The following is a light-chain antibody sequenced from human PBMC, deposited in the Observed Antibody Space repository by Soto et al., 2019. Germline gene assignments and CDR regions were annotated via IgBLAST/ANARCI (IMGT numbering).Light chain of an antibody. J-gene: IGLJ2*01. CDR3: SSYPSSSTLV. CDR2: EVS. Sequence: QSALTQPASVSGSPGQSITISCTGTNRDVGGYNNVSWHQQHPDKAPKLMIYEVSNRPSGVSNRFSGSKSGNTASLTISGLQAEDEADYYCSSYPSSSTLVFGGGTKLTVL. CDR1: NRDVGGYNN. V-gene: IGLV2-14*01.